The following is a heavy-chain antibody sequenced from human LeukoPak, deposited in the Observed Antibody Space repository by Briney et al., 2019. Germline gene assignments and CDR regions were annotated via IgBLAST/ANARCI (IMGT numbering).Heavy chain of an antibody. V-gene: IGHV3-23*01. Sequence: GGSLRLSCAASGFXFSTYAISWVRQAPRKGLEWVSTIGGSGISTYYADSVKGRFTISRDTSKNTLFLQMDSLRAEDTAVYYCAKDGPTVVSPHDYWGQGTLVTVSS. J-gene: IGHJ4*02. CDR1: GFXFSTYA. D-gene: IGHD4-23*01. CDR3: AKDGPTVVSPHDY. CDR2: IGGSGIST.